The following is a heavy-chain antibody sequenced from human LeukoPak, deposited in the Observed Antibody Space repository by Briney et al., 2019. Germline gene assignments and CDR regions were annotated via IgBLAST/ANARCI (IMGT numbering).Heavy chain of an antibody. J-gene: IGHJ2*01. V-gene: IGHV4-39*01. CDR3: ARLAVITTTAKGPHRPYWYFDL. Sequence: PSETLSLTCTVSGGSISSSSYYWGWIRQPPGKGLEWIGSIYYSGSTYYNPSLKSRVTISVDTSKNQFSLKLSSVTAADTAVYYCARLAVITTTAKGPHRPYWYFDLWGRGTLVTVSS. D-gene: IGHD5-18*01. CDR2: IYYSGST. CDR1: GGSISSSSYY.